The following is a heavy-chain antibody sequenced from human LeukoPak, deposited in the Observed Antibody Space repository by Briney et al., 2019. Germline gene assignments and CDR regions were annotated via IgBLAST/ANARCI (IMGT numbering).Heavy chain of an antibody. D-gene: IGHD3-9*01. Sequence: GGSLRLSCAASGFTFSSYSMNWVRQAPGKGLEWVSSISSSSSYIYYADSVKGRFTISRDNAKNSLYLQMNSLRAEDTAVYFCARAAYDILTGSSGLFDYWGQGTLVTVSS. CDR3: ARAAYDILTGSSGLFDY. J-gene: IGHJ4*02. CDR1: GFTFSSYS. CDR2: ISSSSSYI. V-gene: IGHV3-21*01.